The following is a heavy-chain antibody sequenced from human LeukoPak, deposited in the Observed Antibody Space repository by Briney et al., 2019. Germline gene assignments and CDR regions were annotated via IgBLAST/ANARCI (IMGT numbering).Heavy chain of an antibody. D-gene: IGHD3-22*01. J-gene: IGHJ1*01. CDR3: ARDPAYNYFDSSGFFQH. Sequence: ASVKVSCKASGYTFTSYGISWVRQAPGQGLEWMGWISVYNGNTNYAQKLQGRVTMTTDTSTSTAYMELRSLRSDDTAVYYCARDPAYNYFDSSGFFQHWGQGTLVTVSS. CDR1: GYTFTSYG. V-gene: IGHV1-18*01. CDR2: ISVYNGNT.